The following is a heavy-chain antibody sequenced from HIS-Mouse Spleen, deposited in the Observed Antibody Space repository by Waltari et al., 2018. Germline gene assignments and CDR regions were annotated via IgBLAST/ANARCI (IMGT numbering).Heavy chain of an antibody. CDR1: GGSFSGYY. CDR3: ARAQDIVVVPAAIYYFDY. D-gene: IGHD2-2*01. CDR2: INHSGST. Sequence: QVQLQQWGAGLLKPSETLSLTCAVYGGSFSGYYWSCIRQPPGKGLEWIGEINHSGSTNYNPSLKSRVTISVDTSKNQFSLKLSSVTAADTAVYYCARAQDIVVVPAAIYYFDYWGQGTLVTVSS. V-gene: IGHV4-34*01. J-gene: IGHJ4*02.